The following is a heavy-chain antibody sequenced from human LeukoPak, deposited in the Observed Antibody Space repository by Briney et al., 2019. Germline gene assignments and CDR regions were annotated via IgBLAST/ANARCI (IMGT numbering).Heavy chain of an antibody. CDR3: AKDGDGYHN. CDR2: IKEDGSAH. CDR1: GFTFSRDW. Sequence: GSLRLSCVASGFTFSRDWMSWVRQAPGKGLEWVANIKEDGSAHYYADSVKGRFTISRDNTKNSLYLQMNSLTAEDTAMYYCAKDGDGYHNWGQGALVTVSS. D-gene: IGHD3-9*01. V-gene: IGHV3-7*01. J-gene: IGHJ4*02.